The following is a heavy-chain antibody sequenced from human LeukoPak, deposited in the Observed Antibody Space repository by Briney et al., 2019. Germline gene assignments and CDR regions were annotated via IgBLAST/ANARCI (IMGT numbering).Heavy chain of an antibody. D-gene: IGHD3-3*01. J-gene: IGHJ4*02. CDR1: GLTFSDSA. Sequence: PGGSLRLSCAASGLTFSDSAIHWVRQASGKGLEWVGRIRSKTHNYATEYGASMKGTFTISRDDSKNTASLQMNSLKVEDTATYYCASPSDGDFWSGYLTYWGQGTVVTVSS. V-gene: IGHV3-73*01. CDR2: IRSKTHNYAT. CDR3: ASPSDGDFWSGYLTY.